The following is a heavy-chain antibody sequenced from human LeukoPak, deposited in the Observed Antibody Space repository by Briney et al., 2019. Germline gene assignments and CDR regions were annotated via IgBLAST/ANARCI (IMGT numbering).Heavy chain of an antibody. V-gene: IGHV3-74*01. Sequence: LSGGSLRLSCAASGFTFSSYWMHWVRQAPVKGLVWVSRINSDGSSTSYADSVKGRFTISRDNAKNTLYLQMNSLRAEDTAVYYCARVGYNWNYFVRVGAFDIWGQGTMVTVSS. CDR1: GFTFSSYW. D-gene: IGHD1-7*01. CDR2: INSDGSST. J-gene: IGHJ3*02. CDR3: ARVGYNWNYFVRVGAFDI.